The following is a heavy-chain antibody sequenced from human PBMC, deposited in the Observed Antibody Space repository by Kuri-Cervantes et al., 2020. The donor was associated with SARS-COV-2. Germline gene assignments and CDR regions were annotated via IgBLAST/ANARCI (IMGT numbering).Heavy chain of an antibody. CDR2: IIPIFGTA. Sequence: SVKVSCKASGGTFSSYAISWVRQAPGQGLEWMGGIIPIFGTANYAQKFQGRVTITADESTSTAYMELSSLRSEDTAVYYCARAHCSGGSCYPEYYYYGMDVWGQGTTVTFSS. D-gene: IGHD2-15*01. V-gene: IGHV1-69*13. CDR1: GGTFSSYA. J-gene: IGHJ6*02. CDR3: ARAHCSGGSCYPEYYYYGMDV.